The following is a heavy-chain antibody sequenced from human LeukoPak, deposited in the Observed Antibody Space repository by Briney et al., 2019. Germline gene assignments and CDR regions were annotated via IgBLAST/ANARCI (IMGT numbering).Heavy chain of an antibody. CDR3: ARQGRGYGGNYFDY. J-gene: IGHJ4*02. CDR2: IYTSGST. CDR1: GGSISSYY. V-gene: IGHV4-4*09. Sequence: PSETLSLTCTVSGGSISSYYWSWIRQPPGKGPEWIGYIYTSGSTNYNPSLKSRVTISVDTSKNQFSLKLSSVTAADTAVYYCARQGRGYGGNYFDYWGQGTLVTVSS. D-gene: IGHD4-23*01.